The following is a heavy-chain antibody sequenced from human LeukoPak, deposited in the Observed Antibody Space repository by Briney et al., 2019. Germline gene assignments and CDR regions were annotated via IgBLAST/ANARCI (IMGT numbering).Heavy chain of an antibody. CDR3: AKDQSIGYEIDY. Sequence: GSLRLSCAASGFIFSDYYMSWVRQAPGKGLEWVSAISGSGGSTYYADSVKGRFTISRDNSKNTLYLQMNSLRAEDTAVYYCAKDQSIGYEIDYWGQGTLVTVSS. CDR1: GFIFSDYY. CDR2: ISGSGGST. V-gene: IGHV3-23*01. J-gene: IGHJ4*02. D-gene: IGHD5-18*01.